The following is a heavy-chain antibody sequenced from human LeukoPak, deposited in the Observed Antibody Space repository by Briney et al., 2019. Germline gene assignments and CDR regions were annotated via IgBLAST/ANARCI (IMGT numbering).Heavy chain of an antibody. J-gene: IGHJ4*02. CDR1: GGTFSSYA. CDR3: VRTPGRDYYDSSGYYFDY. V-gene: IGHV1-69*13. D-gene: IGHD3-22*01. Sequence: VASVKVSCKASGGTFSSYAISWVREAPGQELEWMGGIIPIFGTANYAQKFQGRVTITADESTSTAYMELSSLRSEDTAVYYCVRTPGRDYYDSSGYYFDYWGQGTLVTDSS. CDR2: IIPIFGTA.